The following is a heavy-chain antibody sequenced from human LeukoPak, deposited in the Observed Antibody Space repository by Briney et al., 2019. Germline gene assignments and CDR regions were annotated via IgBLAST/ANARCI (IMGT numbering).Heavy chain of an antibody. CDR1: GFSFSNYA. Sequence: GASLRLSCAASGFSFSNYAMSWVRQAPGKGLEWVSAITGSGGGTYYADSVKGRFTISRDNSKNTLYLQMNSLRAEDTAVYYCAKWGDYDVLTGYYDPDYWGQGTLVTVSS. V-gene: IGHV3-23*01. CDR2: ITGSGGGT. CDR3: AKWGDYDVLTGYYDPDY. J-gene: IGHJ4*02. D-gene: IGHD3-9*01.